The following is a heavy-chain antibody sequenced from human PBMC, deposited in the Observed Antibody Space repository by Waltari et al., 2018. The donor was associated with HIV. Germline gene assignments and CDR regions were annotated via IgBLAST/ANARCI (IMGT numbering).Heavy chain of an antibody. D-gene: IGHD4-17*01. CDR2: IKSKTYGGTA. J-gene: IGHJ5*02. CDR1: GFTFSNAW. V-gene: IGHV3-15*01. Sequence: EVQLVESGGGLVKPGGSLRLSCAASGFTFSNAWMNWVRQAPGKGLEWVGRIKSKTYGGTADYAAPVKGRFTISRDDSKDTMYLHMNSLKTDDTAVYYCTIEGAENGDYVWFDPWGQGTLVTVSS. CDR3: TIEGAENGDYVWFDP.